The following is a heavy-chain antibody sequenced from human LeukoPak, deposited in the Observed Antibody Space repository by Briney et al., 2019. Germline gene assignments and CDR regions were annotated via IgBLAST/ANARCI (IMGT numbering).Heavy chain of an antibody. J-gene: IGHJ6*02. CDR1: GYTFTSYY. CDR3: AREKYSSSLLYYYGMDV. Sequence: ASVKVSCKASGYTFTSYYMHWVRQAPGQGLEWMGIINPSGGSTNYAQKFQGRVTMTRDTSTSTVYMELSSLRSEDTAVYYCAREKYSSSLLYYYGMDVWGQGTTVTVSS. D-gene: IGHD6-6*01. V-gene: IGHV1-46*01. CDR2: INPSGGST.